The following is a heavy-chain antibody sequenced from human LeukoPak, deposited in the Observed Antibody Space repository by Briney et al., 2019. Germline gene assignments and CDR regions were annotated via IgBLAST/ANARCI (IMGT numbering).Heavy chain of an antibody. Sequence: PGGSLRLSCSASGFNFNRSLMHWVRQAPGRALEYVSAFTNSGGSTYYADPVKGIFSLSRDNSKNVLYLQMSSLRGDDTALYYCVTVGGYSEYNNWVQGSMV. CDR3: VTVGGYSEYNN. J-gene: IGHJ4*02. D-gene: IGHD2-15*01. V-gene: IGHV3-64D*09. CDR2: FTNSGGST. CDR1: GFNFNRSL.